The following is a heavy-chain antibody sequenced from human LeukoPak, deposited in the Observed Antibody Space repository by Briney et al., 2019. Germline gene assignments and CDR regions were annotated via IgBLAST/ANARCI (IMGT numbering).Heavy chain of an antibody. Sequence: GGSLRLSCVASGFTVSSNYMNWVRQAPGKGLAWVSIIYSGERTYYADSVKGRFTISRDTSKNTLYLHMNSLRAEDTGMYYCARDNSGSIDYWGQGTLLTLSS. CDR2: IYSGERT. D-gene: IGHD1-1*01. V-gene: IGHV3-53*01. CDR3: ARDNSGSIDY. J-gene: IGHJ4*02. CDR1: GFTVSSNY.